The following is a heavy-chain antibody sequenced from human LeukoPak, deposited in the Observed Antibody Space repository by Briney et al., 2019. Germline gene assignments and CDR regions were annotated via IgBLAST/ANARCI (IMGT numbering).Heavy chain of an antibody. Sequence: SXTLSLTCTVSGGSISSSSYYWGWIRQPPGKGLEWIGSIYYSGSTYYTPSLKSRLTISVDTSKNQFSLKLSSVTAADTAVYYCASGGWYYFDYWGQGTLVTVSS. CDR3: ASGGWYYFDY. J-gene: IGHJ4*02. D-gene: IGHD6-19*01. V-gene: IGHV4-39*01. CDR2: IYYSGST. CDR1: GGSISSSSYY.